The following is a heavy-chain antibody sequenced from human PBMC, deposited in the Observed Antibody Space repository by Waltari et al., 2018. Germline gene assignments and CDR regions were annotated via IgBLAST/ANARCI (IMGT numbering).Heavy chain of an antibody. Sequence: QVQLVQSGAEVKKPGASVKVSCKVSGYTLTELSMHWVRQAPGTGLEWQGSVDPEDGETIYAQKFQGRVTMTEDTSTDTAYMELSSLRSEDTAVYYCATVSMIVVATDAFDIWGQGTMVTVSS. CDR1: GYTLTELS. V-gene: IGHV1-24*01. D-gene: IGHD3-22*01. CDR2: VDPEDGET. CDR3: ATVSMIVVATDAFDI. J-gene: IGHJ3*02.